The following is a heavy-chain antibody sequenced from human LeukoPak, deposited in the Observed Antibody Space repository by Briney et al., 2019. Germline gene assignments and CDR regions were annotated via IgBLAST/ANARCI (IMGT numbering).Heavy chain of an antibody. D-gene: IGHD6-6*01. CDR3: ARDRWYSSSSDYYYYYYMDV. J-gene: IGHJ6*03. Sequence: SETLSLTCTASGGSISSSSYYWGWIRQPPGKGLEWIGSIYYSGSTYYNPSLKSRVTISVDTSKNQFSLKLSSVTAADTAVYYCARDRWYSSSSDYYYYYYMDVWGKGTTVTVSS. CDR2: IYYSGST. V-gene: IGHV4-39*07. CDR1: GGSISSSSYY.